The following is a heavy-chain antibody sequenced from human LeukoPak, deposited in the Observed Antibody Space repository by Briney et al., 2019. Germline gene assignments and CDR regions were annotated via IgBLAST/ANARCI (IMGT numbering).Heavy chain of an antibody. CDR3: ARTDYHGSGTLGRIPQGYYYYMDV. V-gene: IGHV4-4*08. D-gene: IGHD3-10*01. CDR1: GGSISPYY. CDR2: ISNSGNT. Sequence: SETLSLTCIVSGGSISPYYWSWLRQPPGKGLEWIGYISNSGNTNYDPSLKSRVTISIDTSKKQLSLKLSSVTAADTAVYYCARTDYHGSGTLGRIPQGYYYYMDVWGKGTTVTVSS. J-gene: IGHJ6*03.